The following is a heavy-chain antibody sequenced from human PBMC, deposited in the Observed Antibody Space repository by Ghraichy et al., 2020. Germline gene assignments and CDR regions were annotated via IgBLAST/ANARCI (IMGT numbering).Heavy chain of an antibody. D-gene: IGHD3-3*01. CDR1: GGSFSGYY. CDR3: ARFDDFWSGYYTDWFDP. Sequence: SETLSLTCAVYGGSFSGYYWSWIRQPPGKGLEWIGEINHSGSTNYNPSLKSRVTISVDTSKNQFSLKLSSVTAADTAVYYCARFDDFWSGYYTDWFDPWGQGTLVTVSS. CDR2: INHSGST. V-gene: IGHV4-34*01. J-gene: IGHJ5*02.